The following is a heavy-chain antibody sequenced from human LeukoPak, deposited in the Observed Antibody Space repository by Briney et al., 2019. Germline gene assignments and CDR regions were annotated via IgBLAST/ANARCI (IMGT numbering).Heavy chain of an antibody. D-gene: IGHD4-17*01. Sequence: GGSLRLSCEVSGFTLRIYGMNWVRQAPGKGLEWVAVISYDGINKYYVDSVKGRFTISRDNSKNSLYLQMESLTLEDTAVYYCATGRVEYGDYGVVKHWDRGTLVTVSS. V-gene: IGHV3-30*03. CDR3: ATGRVEYGDYGVVKH. CDR1: GFTLRIYG. J-gene: IGHJ4*02. CDR2: ISYDGINK.